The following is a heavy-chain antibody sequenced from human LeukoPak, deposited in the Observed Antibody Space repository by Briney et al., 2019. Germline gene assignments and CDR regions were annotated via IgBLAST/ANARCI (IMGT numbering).Heavy chain of an antibody. D-gene: IGHD6-6*01. V-gene: IGHV4-31*03. J-gene: IGHJ3*02. CDR1: GGSISSGGYY. Sequence: SETLSLTCTVSGGSISSGGYYWGWIRQHPGKGLEWIGYIYYSGSTYYNPSLKSRVTISVDTSKNQFSLKLSSVTAADTAVYYCARVRVAARPDDAFDIWGQGTMVTVSS. CDR2: IYYSGST. CDR3: ARVRVAARPDDAFDI.